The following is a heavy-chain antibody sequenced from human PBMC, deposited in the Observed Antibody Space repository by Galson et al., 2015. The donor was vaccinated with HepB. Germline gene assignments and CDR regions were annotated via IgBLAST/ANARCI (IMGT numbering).Heavy chain of an antibody. J-gene: IGHJ4*02. V-gene: IGHV4-31*02. D-gene: IGHD5-18*01. Sequence: YWSWIRQHPGKGLEWIGYIYHSGSTYYAPSLRSRVTISVDTSKSQFSLKLSSVTAADTAVYYCARALKRGYTYGFDYWGQGTLVTVSS. CDR2: IYHSGST. CDR3: ARALKRGYTYGFDY. CDR1: Y.